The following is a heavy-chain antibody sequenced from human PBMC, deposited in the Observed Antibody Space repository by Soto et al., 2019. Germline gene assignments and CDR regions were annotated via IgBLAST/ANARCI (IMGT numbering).Heavy chain of an antibody. J-gene: IGHJ5*02. V-gene: IGHV5-51*01. D-gene: IGHD6-6*01. CDR3: LRRGKYSKSSSSKFWFDP. CDR1: GYSFTNYW. Sequence: PGETLKISCKGSGYSFTNYWIGWVRQMPGKGLEWMGFIYPGDSDTIYSPSFQGQVTISADKSITTAYLQWSSLKASDSAMYYCLRRGKYSKSSSSKFWFDPWGQGTQATVSS. CDR2: IYPGDSDT.